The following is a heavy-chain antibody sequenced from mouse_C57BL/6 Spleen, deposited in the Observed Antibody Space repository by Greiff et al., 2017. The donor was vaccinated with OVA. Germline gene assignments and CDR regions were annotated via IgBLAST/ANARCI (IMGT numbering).Heavy chain of an antibody. CDR3: AREDYDPDWDY. Sequence: EVQLQQSGPELVKPGASVKISCKASGYTFTDYYMNWVKQSHGKSLEWIGDINPNNGGTSYNQKFKGKATLTVDKSSSTAYMELRSLTSEDSAVYYCAREDYDPDWDYWGQGTTLTVSS. J-gene: IGHJ2*01. CDR2: INPNNGGT. V-gene: IGHV1-26*01. D-gene: IGHD2-4*01. CDR1: GYTFTDYY.